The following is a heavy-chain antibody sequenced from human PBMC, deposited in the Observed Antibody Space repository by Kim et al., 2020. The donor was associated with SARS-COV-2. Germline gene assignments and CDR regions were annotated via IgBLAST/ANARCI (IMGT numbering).Heavy chain of an antibody. CDR3: AMGLDSSGWLRFDAFDI. D-gene: IGHD6-19*01. V-gene: IGHV1-69*13. CDR1: GGTFSSYA. CDR2: IIPIFGTA. J-gene: IGHJ3*02. Sequence: SVKVSCKASGGTFSSYAISWVRQAPGQGLEWMGGIIPIFGTANYAQKFQGRVTITADESTITAYMELSSLRSEDTAVYYCAMGLDSSGWLRFDAFDIWGQGTMVTVSS.